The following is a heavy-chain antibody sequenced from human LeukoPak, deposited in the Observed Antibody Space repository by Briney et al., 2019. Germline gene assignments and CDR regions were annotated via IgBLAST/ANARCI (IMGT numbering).Heavy chain of an antibody. J-gene: IGHJ6*02. CDR2: ISWNSGSI. CDR3: ARDKYYYDSSGHQHYYYYYYGMDV. V-gene: IGHV3-9*01. D-gene: IGHD3-22*01. CDR1: GFTFDDYA. Sequence: AGRSLRLSCAASGFTFDDYAMHWVRQAPGKGLEWVSGISWNSGSIGYADSVKGRFTISRDNAKNSLYLQMNSLRAEDTAVYYCARDKYYYDSSGHQHYYYYYYGMDVWGQGTTVTVSS.